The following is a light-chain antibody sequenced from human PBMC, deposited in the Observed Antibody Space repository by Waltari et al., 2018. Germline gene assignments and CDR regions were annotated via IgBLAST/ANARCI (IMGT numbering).Light chain of an antibody. CDR1: QSVSKY. CDR3: QNHERLPAT. V-gene: IGKV3-20*01. Sequence: EVVLTQSPGTLSLSPGERATLSCRASQSVSKYLAWYQQRPGQAPRLLIYAASTRATGVSDSFSGSGFGTDFSLTISRLEPEDFAVYFCQNHERLPATFGQGTKVEIK. J-gene: IGKJ1*01. CDR2: AAS.